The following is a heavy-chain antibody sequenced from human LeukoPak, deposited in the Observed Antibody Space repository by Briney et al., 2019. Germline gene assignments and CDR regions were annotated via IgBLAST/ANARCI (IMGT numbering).Heavy chain of an antibody. CDR1: GFTFSSYS. J-gene: IGHJ4*02. D-gene: IGHD6-13*01. Sequence: GGSLRLSCAASGFTFSSYSMNWVRQAPGKGLEWVSSISSSSSYIYYADSVKGRFTISRDNAKNSLYLQMNSLRAEDTAVYYCARDRSLRQPGYSTPGYWGQGTLVTVSS. CDR2: ISSSSSYI. V-gene: IGHV3-21*01. CDR3: ARDRSLRQPGYSTPGY.